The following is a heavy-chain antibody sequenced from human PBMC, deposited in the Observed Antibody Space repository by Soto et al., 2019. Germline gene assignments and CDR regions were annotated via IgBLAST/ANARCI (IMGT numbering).Heavy chain of an antibody. CDR1: GGSINSGDYY. Sequence: SETLSLTCTVSGGSINSGDYYWILIRQSPGKGLEWIGYINYSGTTYYKPSLKSRVTISVDTSKNQFSLRLSSVTAAGTAVYYCGRDDKYRTSAIDYWGRGTLDTDSS. D-gene: IGHD2-8*02. V-gene: IGHV4-30-4*01. CDR2: INYSGTT. J-gene: IGHJ4*02. CDR3: GRDDKYRTSAIDY.